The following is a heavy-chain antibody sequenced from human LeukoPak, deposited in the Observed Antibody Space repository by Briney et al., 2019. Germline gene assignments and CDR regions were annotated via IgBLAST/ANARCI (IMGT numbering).Heavy chain of an antibody. CDR3: ARVGGLILTGYRYFDY. Sequence: PGGSLRLSCAASGFTFSNYAMSWVRQAPGKGLEWVSTIRGSGGSTYYADSVKGRFTISRDNSKNTLYLQMNSLRAEDTAVYYCARVGGLILTGYRYFDYWGQGTLVTVSS. D-gene: IGHD3-9*01. J-gene: IGHJ4*02. CDR2: IRGSGGST. V-gene: IGHV3-23*01. CDR1: GFTFSNYA.